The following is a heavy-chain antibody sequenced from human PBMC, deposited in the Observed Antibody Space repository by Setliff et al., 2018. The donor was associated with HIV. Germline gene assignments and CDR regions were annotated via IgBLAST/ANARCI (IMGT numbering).Heavy chain of an antibody. CDR1: GGSFSCYY. CDR3: SRLFSSRWYSYFDY. D-gene: IGHD6-13*01. CDR2: IHHSGST. Sequence: SETLSLTCAVYGGSFSCYYWSWIRQPHGKGLEWVGSIHHSGSTYYNPSLKSRVTISVDTSKTQFSLKLSSVPAADTAVYYCSRLFSSRWYSYFDYWGQGTLVTVSS. J-gene: IGHJ4*02. V-gene: IGHV4-34*01.